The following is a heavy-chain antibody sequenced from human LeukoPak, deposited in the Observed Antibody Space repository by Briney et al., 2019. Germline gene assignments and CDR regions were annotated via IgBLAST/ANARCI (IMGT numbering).Heavy chain of an antibody. CDR3: AKARGDYVAAFDI. CDR1: GFTFSNYW. J-gene: IGHJ3*02. CDR2: INGDGSST. Sequence: GGSLRLSCAASGFTFSNYWMHWVRQTPGKGLVWVSRINGDGSSTSYADSVKGRFTISRDNAKNTLYLQMDSLRAEDTAVYYCAKARGDYVAAFDIWGQGTMVTVSS. D-gene: IGHD4-17*01. V-gene: IGHV3-74*01.